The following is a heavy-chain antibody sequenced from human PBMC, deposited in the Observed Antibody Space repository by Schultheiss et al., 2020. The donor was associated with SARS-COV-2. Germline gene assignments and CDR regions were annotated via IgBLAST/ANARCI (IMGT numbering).Heavy chain of an antibody. V-gene: IGHV1-18*01. D-gene: IGHD3-3*01. Sequence: ASVKVSCKASGYTFTSYGISWVRQAPGQGLEWMGWISAYNGNTNYAQKFQGRVTITADKSTSTAYMELSSLRSEDTAVYYCARGRGDYDFWSGYHWYFDLWGRGTLVTVSS. CDR1: GYTFTSYG. CDR3: ARGRGDYDFWSGYHWYFDL. J-gene: IGHJ2*01. CDR2: ISAYNGNT.